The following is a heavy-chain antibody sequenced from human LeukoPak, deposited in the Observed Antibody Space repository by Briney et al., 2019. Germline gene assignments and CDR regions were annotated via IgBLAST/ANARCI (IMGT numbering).Heavy chain of an antibody. Sequence: PGGSLGLSCAASGFTFSSYAMSWVRQAPGKGLEWVSAISGSGGSTYYADSVKGRFTISRDNSKNTLYLQMNSLRAEDPAVYYCAKVEWELTPRFDYWGQGTLVTVSS. V-gene: IGHV3-23*01. CDR2: ISGSGGST. CDR3: AKVEWELTPRFDY. D-gene: IGHD1-26*01. CDR1: GFTFSSYA. J-gene: IGHJ4*02.